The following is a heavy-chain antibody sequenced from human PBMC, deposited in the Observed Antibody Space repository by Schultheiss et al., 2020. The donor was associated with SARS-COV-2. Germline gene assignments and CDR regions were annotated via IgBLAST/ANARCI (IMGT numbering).Heavy chain of an antibody. CDR2: IKSKTDGGTT. CDR3: AKDRGDFWSGYAPGYGMDV. D-gene: IGHD3-3*01. J-gene: IGHJ6*02. Sequence: GGSLRLSCAASGFTFNNAWMSWVRQAPGKGLEWVGRIKSKTDGGTTDYAAPVKGRFTISRDDSKNTLDLQKNSLRAEDTAVYYCAKDRGDFWSGYAPGYGMDVWGQGTTVTVSS. V-gene: IGHV3-15*01. CDR1: GFTFNNAW.